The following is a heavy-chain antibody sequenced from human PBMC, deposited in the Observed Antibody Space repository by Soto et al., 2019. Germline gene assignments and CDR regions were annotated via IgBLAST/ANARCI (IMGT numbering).Heavy chain of an antibody. D-gene: IGHD5-12*01. CDR2: ISSSSSTI. J-gene: IGHJ4*02. CDR3: ARDNTYSGYDGDDY. Sequence: GGSLRLSCAASGFTFSSYSMNWVRQAPGKGLEWVSYISSSSSTIYYADSVKGRFTISRDNAKNSLYLQMNSLRAEDTAVYYCARDNTYSGYDGDDYWGQGTLVTVSS. CDR1: GFTFSSYS. V-gene: IGHV3-48*01.